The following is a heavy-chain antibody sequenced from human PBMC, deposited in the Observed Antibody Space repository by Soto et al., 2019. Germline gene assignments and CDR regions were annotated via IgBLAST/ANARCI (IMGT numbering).Heavy chain of an antibody. CDR2: IWYDGSNK. D-gene: IGHD3-10*01. CDR1: GFTFSIYG. CDR3: TREIGKGYYGSGSYLALDY. V-gene: IGHV3-33*01. Sequence: GGSLRLSCAASGFTFSIYGMHWVRQAPGKGLEWVAVIWYDGSNKYYADSVKGRFTLSRDNSKNTLYLQMNSLRAEDTAVYYCTREIGKGYYGSGSYLALDYWGQGT. J-gene: IGHJ4*02.